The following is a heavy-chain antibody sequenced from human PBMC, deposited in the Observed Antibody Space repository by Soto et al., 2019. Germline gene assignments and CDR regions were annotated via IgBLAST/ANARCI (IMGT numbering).Heavy chain of an antibody. CDR1: GFTFSSYA. Sequence: AGGSLRLSCAASGFTFSSYAMHWVRQAPGKGLEWVAVISYDGSNKYYADSVKGRFTISRDNSKNTLYLQMNSLRAEDTAVYYCARTPSNSWVLFDYWGQGTLVTVSS. CDR2: ISYDGSNK. CDR3: ARTPSNSWVLFDY. D-gene: IGHD6-13*01. V-gene: IGHV3-30-3*01. J-gene: IGHJ4*02.